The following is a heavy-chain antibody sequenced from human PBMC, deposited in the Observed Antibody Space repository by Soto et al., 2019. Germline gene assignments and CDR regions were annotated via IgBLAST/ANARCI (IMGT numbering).Heavy chain of an antibody. J-gene: IGHJ4*02. CDR2: ISFDGNNK. D-gene: IGHD3-10*02. Sequence: PGGSLRLSCAASGLTFSNYAMHWVRQAPGKGLEWVAVISFDGNNKYYADSVKGRFTISRDNSKNTLYLQMNSLRAEDTAVYYCARDQYVVVLGLAYYWGQGTLVTVSS. V-gene: IGHV3-30-3*01. CDR3: ARDQYVVVLGLAYY. CDR1: GLTFSNYA.